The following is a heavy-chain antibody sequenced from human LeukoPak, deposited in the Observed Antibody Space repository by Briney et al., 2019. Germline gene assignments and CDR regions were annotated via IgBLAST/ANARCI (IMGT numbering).Heavy chain of an antibody. J-gene: IGHJ3*02. CDR3: ATNKVSTAGAYDI. CDR1: GGPFSGYY. Sequence: ASETLSLTCAVYGGPFSGYYWSWIRQTPGKGLEWIGEINHSGSTNYNPSLKSRVTMSVDTSKNQFSLRLSSVTAADTAVYYCATNKVSTAGAYDIWGQGTMVIVSS. CDR2: INHSGST. V-gene: IGHV4-34*01. D-gene: IGHD2/OR15-2a*01.